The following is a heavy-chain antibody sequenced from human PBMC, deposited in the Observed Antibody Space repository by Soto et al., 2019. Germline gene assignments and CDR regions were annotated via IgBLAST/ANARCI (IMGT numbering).Heavy chain of an antibody. CDR1: VFTFSSYS. Sequence: PGGSLRLSCAASVFTFSSYSMNWVRQAPGKGLEWVSSISSSSSYIYYADSVKGRFTISRDNAKNSLYLQMNSLRAEDTAVYYCARHRASTIVPAAKFFDYWGQGTLVTVSS. CDR2: ISSSSSYI. CDR3: ARHRASTIVPAAKFFDY. J-gene: IGHJ4*02. D-gene: IGHD2-2*01. V-gene: IGHV3-21*01.